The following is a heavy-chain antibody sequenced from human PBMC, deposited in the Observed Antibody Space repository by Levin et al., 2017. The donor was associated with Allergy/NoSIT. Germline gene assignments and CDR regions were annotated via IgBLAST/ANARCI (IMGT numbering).Heavy chain of an antibody. Sequence: RASVKVSCKASGGIFSSYAISWVRQAPGQGLEWMGRIIPTLGIANYAQKFQGRVTITADKSTSTAYMELSSLRSEDTAVYYCARDIQQHLVRRGYYYYYMDVWGKGTTVTVSS. CDR1: GGIFSSYA. D-gene: IGHD6-13*01. CDR2: IIPTLGIA. CDR3: ARDIQQHLVRRGYYYYYMDV. V-gene: IGHV1-69*04. J-gene: IGHJ6*03.